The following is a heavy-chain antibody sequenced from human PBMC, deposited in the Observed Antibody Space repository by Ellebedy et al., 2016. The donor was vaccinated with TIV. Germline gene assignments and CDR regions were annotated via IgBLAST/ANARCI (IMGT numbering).Heavy chain of an antibody. J-gene: IGHJ4*02. CDR3: ARMPVATCTGGFFDY. V-gene: IGHV2-70*01. Sequence: SGPTLVKPTQTLTLTCTFSGFSLSTSGMCVSWIRQPPGKALEWLALIDWDDDKYYSTSLKTRLTISKDTSKNQVVLTMTNMDPVDTATYYCARMPVATCTGGFFDYWGKGTLVTVSS. D-gene: IGHD2-8*02. CDR1: GFSLSTSGMC. CDR2: IDWDDDK.